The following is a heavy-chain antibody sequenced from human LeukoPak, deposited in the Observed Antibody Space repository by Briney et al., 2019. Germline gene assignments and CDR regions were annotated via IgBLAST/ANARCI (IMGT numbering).Heavy chain of an antibody. CDR3: ARALGYCSGGSCYSFHSNWFDP. V-gene: IGHV4-4*09. CDR2: IYTSGST. Sequence: SETLSLTCTVSGGSISSYYWSWIRQPPGKGLEWIGYIYTSGSTNYNPSLKSRVTISVDTSKNQFSLKLSSVTAADTAVYYRARALGYCSGGSCYSFHSNWFDPWGQGALVTVSS. J-gene: IGHJ5*02. D-gene: IGHD2-15*01. CDR1: GGSISSYY.